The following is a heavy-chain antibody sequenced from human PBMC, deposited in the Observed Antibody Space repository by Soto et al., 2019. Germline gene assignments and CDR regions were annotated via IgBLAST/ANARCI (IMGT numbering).Heavy chain of an antibody. V-gene: IGHV3-23*01. Sequence: PGGSLRLSCAASGFTFSSYAMSWVRQAPGKGLEWVSAISGSGGSTYYADSVKGRFTISRDNSKNTLYLQMNSLRAEDTAVYYCAKAVMVRGVRSPFDYWGQGTLVTVSS. D-gene: IGHD3-10*01. CDR2: ISGSGGST. J-gene: IGHJ4*02. CDR3: AKAVMVRGVRSPFDY. CDR1: GFTFSSYA.